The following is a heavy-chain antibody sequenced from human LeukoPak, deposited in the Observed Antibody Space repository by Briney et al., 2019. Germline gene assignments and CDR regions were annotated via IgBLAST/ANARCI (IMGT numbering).Heavy chain of an antibody. CDR1: GFTFSRYS. D-gene: IGHD4-17*01. J-gene: IGHJ4*02. CDR2: ISSTGSTI. Sequence: PGGSLRLSCAASGFTFSRYSMNWVRQAPGKGLEWVSYISSTGSTIYYADSVKGRFTISRDNAKNSLYLQMNTLGAEDTAVYYCASLTTVVTPLDYWGQGTLVTVSS. CDR3: ASLTTVVTPLDY. V-gene: IGHV3-48*01.